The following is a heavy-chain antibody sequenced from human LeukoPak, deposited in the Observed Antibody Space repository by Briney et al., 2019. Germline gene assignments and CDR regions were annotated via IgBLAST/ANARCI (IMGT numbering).Heavy chain of an antibody. CDR2: IYYSGST. J-gene: IGHJ4*02. D-gene: IGHD4-23*01. Sequence: SSETLSLTCTVSGGSISSYYWSWIRQPPGKGLEWIGYIYYSGSTNYNPSLKSRVTISVDTSKDQFSLKLSSVTAADTAVYYCAREGGGNGLDYFDYWGRGTLVTVSS. V-gene: IGHV4-59*01. CDR1: GGSISSYY. CDR3: AREGGGNGLDYFDY.